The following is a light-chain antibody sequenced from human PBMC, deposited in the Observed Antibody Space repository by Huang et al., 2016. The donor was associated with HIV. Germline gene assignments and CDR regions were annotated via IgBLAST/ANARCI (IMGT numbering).Light chain of an antibody. Sequence: DIVMTQSPDSLAVSLGERATINCKSSQSVLYSSNNKNYLAWYQQKQGHPPKLLIYWASTRESGVPDRFSGSGSGTDFTLTISSLQAEDVAVYYCQQYYSTPPRTFGQGTKVEIK. CDR3: QQYYSTPPRT. CDR1: QSVLYSSNNKNY. J-gene: IGKJ1*01. V-gene: IGKV4-1*01. CDR2: WAS.